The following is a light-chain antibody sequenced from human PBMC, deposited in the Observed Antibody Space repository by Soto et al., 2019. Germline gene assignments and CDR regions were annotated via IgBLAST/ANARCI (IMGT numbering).Light chain of an antibody. CDR2: RTS. Sequence: EIVLTQSPGTLSLSPGERATLACRASEGVASNYLAWYQQKPGQAPRLLIYRTSSRATGIPDRFSGSESETDFTLTISRLEPEDFALYYCQQYGSSAPITFGQGTRLEIK. J-gene: IGKJ5*01. CDR3: QQYGSSAPIT. CDR1: EGVASNY. V-gene: IGKV3-20*01.